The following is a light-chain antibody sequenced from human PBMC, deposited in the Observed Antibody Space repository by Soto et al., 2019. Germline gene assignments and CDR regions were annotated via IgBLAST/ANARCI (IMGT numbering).Light chain of an antibody. J-gene: IGLJ2*01. CDR3: QAYDSSRYVV. CDR2: GNS. CDR1: SSNIGAGYD. Sequence: QSVLTQPPSVSGAPGQRVTISCTGSSSNIGAGYDVHWYQQLPGTAPKLLIYGNSNRPSGVPDRFSGSKSGTSASLAITGLQAVDEADYYCQAYDSSRYVVFGGGTKVTVL. V-gene: IGLV1-40*01.